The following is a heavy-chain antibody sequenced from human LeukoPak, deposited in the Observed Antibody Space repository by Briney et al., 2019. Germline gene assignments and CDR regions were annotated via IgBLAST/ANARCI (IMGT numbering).Heavy chain of an antibody. J-gene: IGHJ4*02. D-gene: IGHD3-22*01. CDR1: GFTFSTYG. Sequence: GGSLRLSCAASGFTFSTYGMHWVRQAPGKGLEGVAFIRYEGRNKYYADSVKGRFSISRDNSKNTLYLQMNSLRAEDTAMYFCAKKGYRDDSSGYYADFEYWGQGTPVTVSS. CDR2: IRYEGRNK. V-gene: IGHV3-30*02. CDR3: AKKGYRDDSSGYYADFEY.